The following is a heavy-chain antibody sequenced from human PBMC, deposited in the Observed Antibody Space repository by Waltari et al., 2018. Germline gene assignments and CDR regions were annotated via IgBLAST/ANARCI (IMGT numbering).Heavy chain of an antibody. CDR1: GLTLSNYW. V-gene: IGHV3-74*01. D-gene: IGHD6-25*01. CDR2: MSADGSVR. Sequence: EVQVVNSGGGLVKPGGSLRLSCAASGLTLSNYWIHWVRQAPGKGLVWVSIMSADGSVRRYADSVKGRFTISRDNVKNMLYLQMDSLRAEDTAVYYCARDGGRNLDYWGQGTLVVVSS. CDR3: ARDGGRNLDY. J-gene: IGHJ4*02.